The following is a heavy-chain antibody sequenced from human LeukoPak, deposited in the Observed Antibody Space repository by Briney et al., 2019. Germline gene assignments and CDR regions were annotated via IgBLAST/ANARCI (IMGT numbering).Heavy chain of an antibody. CDR3: AKGNCRGTSCYSDY. V-gene: IGHV3-21*04. CDR1: GFTFSNYN. J-gene: IGHJ4*02. CDR2: ISRSSSYI. D-gene: IGHD2-2*02. Sequence: GGSLILSCAASGFTFSNYNMNWVRQAPGKGLEWVSSISRSSSYIYYADSVKGRFTIARDNSKNTLYLQMNSLRAEDTAVYYCAKGNCRGTSCYSDYWGQGTLVTVSS.